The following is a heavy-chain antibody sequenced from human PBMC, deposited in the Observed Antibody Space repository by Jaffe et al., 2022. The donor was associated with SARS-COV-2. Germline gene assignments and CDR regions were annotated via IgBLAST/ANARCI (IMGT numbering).Heavy chain of an antibody. CDR2: ISHDGANK. J-gene: IGHJ4*02. CDR3: ARDNGHWSPYY. V-gene: IGHV3-30-3*01. CDR1: GFPFSPYA. D-gene: IGHD1-1*01. Sequence: QVQLVESGGGVVQPGGSLRLSCAASGFPFSPYAMHWVRQTPGKGLQWVSAISHDGANKYYADSVKGRFSISRDDSKSTLYLQMSSLTIDDTAVYYCARDNGHWSPYYWGQGSLVIVSS.